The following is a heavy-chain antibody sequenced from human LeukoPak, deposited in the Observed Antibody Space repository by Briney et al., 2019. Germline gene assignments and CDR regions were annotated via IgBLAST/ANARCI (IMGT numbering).Heavy chain of an antibody. Sequence: PSETLSLTCTVSGASISSYYWSWIRQPAGKGLEWIGRIYDSGSGSINYNPSLKSRVTMSLDTSKNQFSLKLSSVTAADTAVYYCARGGVAGSSGTFDYWGQGPLVTVSS. J-gene: IGHJ4*02. CDR1: GASISSYY. CDR2: IYDSGSGSI. V-gene: IGHV4-4*07. CDR3: ARGGVAGSSGTFDY. D-gene: IGHD6-19*01.